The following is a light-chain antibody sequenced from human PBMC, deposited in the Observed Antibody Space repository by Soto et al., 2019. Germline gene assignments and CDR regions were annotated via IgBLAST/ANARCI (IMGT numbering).Light chain of an antibody. J-gene: IGLJ3*02. CDR3: YSYSNVNTPWM. CDR1: SSDLGGYNY. V-gene: IGLV2-14*01. Sequence: QSALTQPASVSGSPGQSITISCTGTSSDLGGYNYVSWYQQHPGKAPKLIIYEVTNRPSGVSNRFSGSQSGNTASLTISGLRAEDEADYYCYSYSNVNTPWMFGGGTKLTVL. CDR2: EVT.